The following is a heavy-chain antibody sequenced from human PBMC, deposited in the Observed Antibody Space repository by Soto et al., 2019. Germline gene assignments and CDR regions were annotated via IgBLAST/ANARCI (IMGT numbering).Heavy chain of an antibody. CDR2: IFYTGSP. CDR3: AGEPKGGPAAGAIEI. Sequence: QVQLQESGPGLVKHSQTLSLTCTVSGGSISSGDYYWTWIRQPPGKGLEWIGFIFYTGSPYYNPSLKSRVAISVDTSKNQFSLNLTSVTAADTAVYFCAGEPKGGPAAGAIEIWSQGTMVTVSS. V-gene: IGHV4-30-4*01. CDR1: GGSISSGDYY. D-gene: IGHD6-25*01. J-gene: IGHJ3*02.